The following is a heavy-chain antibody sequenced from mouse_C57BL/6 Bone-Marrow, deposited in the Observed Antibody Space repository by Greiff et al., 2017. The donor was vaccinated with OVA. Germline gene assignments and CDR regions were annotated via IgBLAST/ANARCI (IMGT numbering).Heavy chain of an antibody. V-gene: IGHV1-26*01. J-gene: IGHJ3*01. Sequence: EVKLQQSGPELVKPGASVKISCKASGYTFTDYYMNWVKQSHGKSLEWIGDINPNNGGTSYNQKFKGKATLTVDKSSSTAYMELRSLTSEDSAVYYCARGGEGFAYWGQGTLVTVSA. CDR1: GYTFTDYY. CDR3: ARGGEGFAY. CDR2: INPNNGGT.